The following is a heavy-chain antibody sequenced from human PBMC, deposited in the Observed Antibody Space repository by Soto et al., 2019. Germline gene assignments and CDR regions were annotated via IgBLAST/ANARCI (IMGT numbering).Heavy chain of an antibody. CDR3: ASHRTFWPFDS. V-gene: IGHV4-39*01. J-gene: IGHJ4*02. CDR2: IYYTGST. Sequence: PSETLSLTCTVSGGSISSTSHYWGWIRQPPGKGLEWIGSIYYTGSTYHNPSLKSRVTLSVDTPKNQFSLKLSSVTAADTAVYYCASHRTFWPFDSWGQGTVVTVSS. CDR1: GGSISSTSHY. D-gene: IGHD2-8*01.